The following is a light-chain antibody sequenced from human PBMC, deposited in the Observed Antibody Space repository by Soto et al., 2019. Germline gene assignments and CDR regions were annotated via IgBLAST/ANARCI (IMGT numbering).Light chain of an antibody. Sequence: EVVLTQSPAILSLSPGERATLSCRASQSVSVNLGWYQQKPGQAPRLLIYDASSRATGIPDRFSGGGSGTDFTLTISGLEPEDFAVYYCQQFSSYPLTFGGGTKVDIK. V-gene: IGKV3-20*01. J-gene: IGKJ4*01. CDR1: QSVSVN. CDR3: QQFSSYPLT. CDR2: DAS.